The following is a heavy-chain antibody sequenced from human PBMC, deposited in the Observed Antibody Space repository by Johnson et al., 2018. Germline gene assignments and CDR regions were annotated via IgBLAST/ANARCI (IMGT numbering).Heavy chain of an antibody. J-gene: IGHJ3*02. Sequence: QGQLVESGGGVVQPGRSLRLSCAASGFTFSSYGMHWVRQAPGKGLEWVAVIWYDGSNKYYADSVKGRFTISRDNSKNTLYLQMNSRGDEDTAVYYCAREAPGWELLWRNAFDIWGQGTMVTVSS. CDR1: GFTFSSYG. CDR2: IWYDGSNK. V-gene: IGHV3-33*01. CDR3: AREAPGWELLWRNAFDI. D-gene: IGHD1-26*01.